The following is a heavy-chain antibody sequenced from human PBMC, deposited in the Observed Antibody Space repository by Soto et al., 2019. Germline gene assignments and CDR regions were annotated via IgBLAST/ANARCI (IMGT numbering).Heavy chain of an antibody. CDR1: GGSISSSNW. D-gene: IGHD2-15*01. V-gene: IGHV4-4*02. J-gene: IGHJ5*02. CDR3: ARVLAGYCSGGSCPPTWFDP. CDR2: IYHSGST. Sequence: PSETLSLTCAVSGGSISSSNWWSWVRQPPGKGLEWIGEIYHSGSTNYNPSLKSRVTISVDKSKNQFSLKLSSVTAADTAVYYCARVLAGYCSGGSCPPTWFDPWGQGTLVTVSS.